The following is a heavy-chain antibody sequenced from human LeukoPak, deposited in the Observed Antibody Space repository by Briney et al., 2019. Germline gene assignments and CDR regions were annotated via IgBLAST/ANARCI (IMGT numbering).Heavy chain of an antibody. CDR1: GYTFTSYD. CDR3: ARVIWFGESIRTYYFDY. D-gene: IGHD3-10*01. J-gene: IGHJ4*02. CDR2: MNPNSGNT. Sequence: ASVKVSCKASGYTFTSYDINWVRQATGQGLEWMGWMNPNSGNTGYAQKFQGRVTMTRNTSISTAYMELSSLRSEDTAVYYCARVIWFGESIRTYYFDYWGQGTLVTVSS. V-gene: IGHV1-8*01.